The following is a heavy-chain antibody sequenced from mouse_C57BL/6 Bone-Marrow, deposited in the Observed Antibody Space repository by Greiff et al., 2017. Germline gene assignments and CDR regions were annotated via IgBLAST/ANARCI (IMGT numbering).Heavy chain of an antibody. D-gene: IGHD2-12*01. CDR1: GFTFSSYA. Sequence: EVMLVESGGGLVKPGGSLKLSCAASGFTFSSYAMSWVRQTPEKRLEWVATISDGGSYTYYPDNVKGRFTISRNNAKNNLYLQMSHLKSEDTTMYYCTREVTCDVWRTGTTVTVSS. CDR3: TREVTCDV. CDR2: ISDGGSYT. J-gene: IGHJ1*03. V-gene: IGHV5-4*01.